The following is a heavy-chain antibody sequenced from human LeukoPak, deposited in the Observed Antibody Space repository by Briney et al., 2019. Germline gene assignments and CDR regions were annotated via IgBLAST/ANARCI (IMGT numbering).Heavy chain of an antibody. CDR3: ARASSWYGKDYFDY. D-gene: IGHD6-13*01. J-gene: IGHJ4*02. Sequence: SQTLSLTCTVSGGSISSSSYYWGWIRQPPGKGLEWIGSIYYSGSTYYNPSLKSRVTISVDTSKNQFSLKLSSVTAADTAVYYCARASSWYGKDYFDYWGQGTLVTVSS. CDR1: GGSISSSSYY. V-gene: IGHV4-39*07. CDR2: IYYSGST.